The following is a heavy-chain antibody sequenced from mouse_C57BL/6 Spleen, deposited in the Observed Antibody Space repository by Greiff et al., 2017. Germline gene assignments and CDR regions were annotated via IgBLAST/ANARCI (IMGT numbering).Heavy chain of an antibody. J-gene: IGHJ2*01. Sequence: QVQLQQPGAELVMPGASVKLSCKASGYTFTSYWMHWVKQRPGQGLEWIGEIDPSDSYTNYNQKFKGKSTLTVDKSSRTAYMQLSSLTSEDSAVYYCARGVITTVVVDYWGQGTTLTVSS. V-gene: IGHV1-69*01. D-gene: IGHD1-1*01. CDR3: ARGVITTVVVDY. CDR1: GYTFTSYW. CDR2: IDPSDSYT.